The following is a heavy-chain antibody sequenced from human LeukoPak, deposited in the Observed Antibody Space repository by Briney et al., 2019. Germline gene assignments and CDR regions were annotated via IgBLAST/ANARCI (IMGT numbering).Heavy chain of an antibody. V-gene: IGHV4-30-4*01. Sequence: PSETLSLTCTVSGGSISSGDYYWSWIRQPPGKGLEWIGYIYYSGSTYYNPSLKSRVTISVDTSKNQFSLKLSSVTAADTAVYYCARGPLRYDILTGRNCWFDPWGQGTLVTVSS. J-gene: IGHJ5*02. CDR1: GGSISSGDYY. D-gene: IGHD3-9*01. CDR2: IYYSGST. CDR3: ARGPLRYDILTGRNCWFDP.